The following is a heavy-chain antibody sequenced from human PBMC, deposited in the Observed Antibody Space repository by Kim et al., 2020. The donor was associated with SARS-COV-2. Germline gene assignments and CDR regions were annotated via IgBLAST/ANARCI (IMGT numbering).Heavy chain of an antibody. CDR2: IFQSGTT. D-gene: IGHD3-9*01. J-gene: IGHJ5*02. CDR1: GDSISSGTYY. V-gene: IGHV4-30-2*01. Sequence: SETLSLTCTVSGDSISSGTYYWSWIRQPPGRGLEWIGHIFQSGTTHYNLSLASRITMSIDLSTNQFSLNLTSVTAADTAVYFCARIDSVSVKYFWFDPWG. CDR3: ARIDSVSVKYFWFDP.